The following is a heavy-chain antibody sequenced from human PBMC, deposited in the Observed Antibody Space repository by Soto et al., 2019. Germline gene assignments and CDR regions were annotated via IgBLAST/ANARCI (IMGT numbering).Heavy chain of an antibody. J-gene: IGHJ6*02. Sequence: PSETLSLTCTVSGGSISSYYWSWIRQPPGKGLEWIGYIYYSESTNYNPSLKSRVTISVDTSKNQFSLKLSSVTAADTAVYYCARGPSPSAAGIYYYGMDVWGQGTTVTVSS. CDR1: GGSISSYY. D-gene: IGHD3-10*01. V-gene: IGHV4-59*01. CDR2: IYYSEST. CDR3: ARGPSPSAAGIYYYGMDV.